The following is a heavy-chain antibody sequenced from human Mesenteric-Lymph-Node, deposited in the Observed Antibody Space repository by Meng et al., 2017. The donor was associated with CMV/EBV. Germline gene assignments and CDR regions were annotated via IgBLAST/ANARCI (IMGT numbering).Heavy chain of an antibody. Sequence: GESLKISCTASGFTFGDYAMSWVRQAPGKGLEWVGFIRSKAYGGTTEYAASVKGRFTISRDDSKSIAYLQMNSLKTEDTAVYYCTRVSYDILTGWEPHYFDYWGQGTLVTVSS. D-gene: IGHD3-9*01. J-gene: IGHJ4*02. CDR3: TRVSYDILTGWEPHYFDY. CDR2: IRSKAYGGTT. CDR1: GFTFGDYA. V-gene: IGHV3-49*04.